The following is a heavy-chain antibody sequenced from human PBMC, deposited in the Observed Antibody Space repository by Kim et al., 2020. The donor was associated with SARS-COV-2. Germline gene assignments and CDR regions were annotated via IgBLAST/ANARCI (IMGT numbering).Heavy chain of an antibody. CDR3: ARVRVSGSSSYYWALYF. D-gene: IGHD6-13*01. V-gene: IGHV4-34*01. CDR1: GETFSGHY. J-gene: IGHJ4*02. Sequence: SETLSLTCAVYGETFSGHYWTWIRQPPGKGLEWIGEINHSGSSNYNPSLRSRFTTSVDMSKNQFSLRLTSVTAADTAMYYCARVRVSGSSSYYWALYFWGQGTLVTVSS. CDR2: INHSGSS.